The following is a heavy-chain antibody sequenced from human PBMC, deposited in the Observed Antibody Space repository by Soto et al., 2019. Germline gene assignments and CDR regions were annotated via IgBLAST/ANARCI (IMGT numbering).Heavy chain of an antibody. D-gene: IGHD4-17*01. CDR1: GGSISSGGYF. Sequence: SETLSLTCTVSGGSISSGGYFWSWIRQHPGKGLEWIGYIYYTGSAYYNPSLKSRVTISLDTPKNQFSLSLSSVTAADTAVYCCATFGYYPDLYFDSWGQGTLVTVSS. V-gene: IGHV4-31*03. CDR2: IYYTGSA. J-gene: IGHJ4*02. CDR3: ATFGYYPDLYFDS.